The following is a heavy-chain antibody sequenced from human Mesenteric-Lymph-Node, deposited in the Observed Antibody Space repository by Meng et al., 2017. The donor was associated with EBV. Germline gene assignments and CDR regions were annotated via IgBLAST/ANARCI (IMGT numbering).Heavy chain of an antibody. CDR3: GRGRTYWYFDL. J-gene: IGHJ2*01. Sequence: QVQLQESGPGLVKPSETLSLTCTVPGGSVSSGSYYWSWIRQPQGKGLEWIGYIYYSGSANYNPSLKSRVTISVDTSKNQFSLKLSSVTAADTAVYYCGRGRTYWYFDLWGRGTLVTVSS. CDR2: IYYSGSA. CDR1: GGSVSSGSYY. V-gene: IGHV4-61*01.